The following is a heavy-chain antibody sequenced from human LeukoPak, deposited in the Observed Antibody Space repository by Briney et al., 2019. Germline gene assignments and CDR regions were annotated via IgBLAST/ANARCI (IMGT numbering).Heavy chain of an antibody. Sequence: PGGSLRLSCAASGFTFSSHWMSWVRQAPGKGLEWLANIKQDGSEKYYVGSVKGRFTISRDNAKNSLYLQINSLRAEDTAVYYCARFGYINGWTPFDYWGQGTLVTVSS. CDR3: ARFGYINGWTPFDY. J-gene: IGHJ4*02. CDR2: IKQDGSEK. CDR1: GFTFSSHW. D-gene: IGHD6-19*01. V-gene: IGHV3-7*05.